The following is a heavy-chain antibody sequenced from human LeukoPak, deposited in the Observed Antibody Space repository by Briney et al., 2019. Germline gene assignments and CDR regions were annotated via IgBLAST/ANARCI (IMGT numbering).Heavy chain of an antibody. D-gene: IGHD3-22*01. CDR3: ASYDGSDFDI. CDR1: GFTLSSYA. Sequence: GGSLRLSCAASGFTLSSYAMSWVRQAPGKGLEWVSYISSSSSTIYYADSVKGRFTISRDNAKNSLYLQMNSLRAGDTAVYYCASYDGSDFDIWGQGTMVTVSS. J-gene: IGHJ3*02. V-gene: IGHV3-48*01. CDR2: ISSSSSTI.